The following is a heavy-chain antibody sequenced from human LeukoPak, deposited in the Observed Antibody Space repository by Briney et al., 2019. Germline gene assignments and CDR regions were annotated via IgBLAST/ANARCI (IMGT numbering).Heavy chain of an antibody. CDR2: INRNGGST. V-gene: IGHV3-23*01. CDR3: AKSSLLEWLSRQSWFDP. D-gene: IGHD3-3*01. Sequence: GGSLRLSCAASGFTFYNYGMSWVRQAPGKGPEWVSSINRNGGSTYYADSVKSLFTISRDNPKNTLYLQMNSLRAEDTAVFYYAKSSLLEWLSRQSWFDPWGQGTLVTVSS. J-gene: IGHJ5*02. CDR1: GFTFYNYG.